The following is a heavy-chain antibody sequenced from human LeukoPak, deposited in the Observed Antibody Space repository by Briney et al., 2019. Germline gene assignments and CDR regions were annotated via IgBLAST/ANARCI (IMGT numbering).Heavy chain of an antibody. D-gene: IGHD2/OR15-2a*01. J-gene: IGHJ4*02. Sequence: SETLSLTCAVYGGSFSGYYWSWIRQPPGKGLEWMGEINHSGSTYYNPSLKSRVTISVDTSKNQFSLKLISVTAADTAVYYCARNFQYFDLPDYWGQGTLVTVSS. V-gene: IGHV4-34*01. CDR2: INHSGST. CDR1: GGSFSGYY. CDR3: ARNFQYFDLPDY.